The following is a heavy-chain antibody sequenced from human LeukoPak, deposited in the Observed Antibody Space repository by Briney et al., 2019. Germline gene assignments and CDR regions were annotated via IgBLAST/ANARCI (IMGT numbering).Heavy chain of an antibody. Sequence: ASVTVSCKASGYTFTSYGISWVRQAPGQGLEWMGGISAYNGNTNYAQKLQGRVTMTTDTSTSTAYMELRSLRSDDTAVYYCASVLPGGWWYFDYWGQGTLVTVSS. CDR3: ASVLPGGWWYFDY. V-gene: IGHV1-18*04. CDR2: ISAYNGNT. CDR1: GYTFTSYG. D-gene: IGHD2-8*02. J-gene: IGHJ4*02.